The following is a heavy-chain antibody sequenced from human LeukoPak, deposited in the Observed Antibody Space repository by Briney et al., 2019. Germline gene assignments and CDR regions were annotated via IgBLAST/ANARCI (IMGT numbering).Heavy chain of an antibody. V-gene: IGHV1-69*06. J-gene: IGHJ6*04. CDR3: ARDRGGSGVMDV. Sequence: SVKVSCKASGGTFSSYAISWVRQAPGQGLEWMGGIIPIFGTANYAQKFQGRVTITADKSTSTAYMELSSLRSDDTAVYYCARDRGGSGVMDVWGKGTTVTVSS. CDR2: IIPIFGTA. CDR1: GGTFSSYA. D-gene: IGHD1-26*01.